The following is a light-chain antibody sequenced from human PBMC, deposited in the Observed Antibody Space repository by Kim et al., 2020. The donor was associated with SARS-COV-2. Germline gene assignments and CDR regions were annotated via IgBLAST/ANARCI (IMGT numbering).Light chain of an antibody. V-gene: IGKV1-17*01. CDR2: GAS. CDR3: RQHNTSPVT. Sequence: DIQMTQSPSSLSASVGDRVTITCRASQDIRNDLGWYQQKPGTVPKLLIYGASTLQTGVPSRFSGSGSGTDFTLTISSVQPEDFATYFCRQHNTSPVTFGQGTQVDIK. CDR1: QDIRND. J-gene: IGKJ5*01.